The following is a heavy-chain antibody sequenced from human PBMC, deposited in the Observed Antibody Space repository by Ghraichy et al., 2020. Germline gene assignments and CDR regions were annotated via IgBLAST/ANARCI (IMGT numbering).Heavy chain of an antibody. Sequence: SETLSLTCTVSGGSIMSYYWSWIRQPPGEGLEWIGYVYNTGNANYNPSLKSRVTISVDTSKNQFSLKLSPVTAADTAVYYCARTYCIGGFCHFDSWGQGTLVTVSS. V-gene: IGHV4-59*01. J-gene: IGHJ4*02. CDR2: VYNTGNA. D-gene: IGHD2-15*01. CDR1: GGSIMSYY. CDR3: ARTYCIGGFCHFDS.